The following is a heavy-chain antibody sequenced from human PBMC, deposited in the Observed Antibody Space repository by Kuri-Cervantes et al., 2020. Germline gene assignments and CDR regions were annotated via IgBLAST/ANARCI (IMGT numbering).Heavy chain of an antibody. CDR3: ARFYYYYYYMDV. J-gene: IGHJ6*03. CDR2: IYYSGST. CDR1: GGSISSYY. Sequence: SETLSLTCTVSGGSISSYYWSWIRQPPGKGLEWIGYIYYSGSTNYNPSLKSRVTISVDTSKNQFSLKLSSVTAADTAVYYCARFYYYYYYMDVWGKGTTVTVSS. V-gene: IGHV4-59*12.